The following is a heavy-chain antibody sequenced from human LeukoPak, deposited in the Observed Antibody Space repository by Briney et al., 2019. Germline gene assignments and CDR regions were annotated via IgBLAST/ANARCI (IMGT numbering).Heavy chain of an antibody. V-gene: IGHV1-69*05. CDR2: IIPIFGTA. D-gene: IGHD6-13*01. CDR1: GGTFSSYA. CDR3: VSYSSSYDAFDI. Sequence: SVKVSCKASGGTFSSYAISWVRQAPGQGLEWMGGIIPIFGTANYAQKFQGRVTITTDESTSTAYMEPSSLRSEDTAVYYCVSYSSSYDAFDIWGQGTMVTVSS. J-gene: IGHJ3*02.